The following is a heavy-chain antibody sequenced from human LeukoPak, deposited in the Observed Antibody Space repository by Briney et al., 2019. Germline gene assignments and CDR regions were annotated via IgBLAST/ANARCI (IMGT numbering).Heavy chain of an antibody. CDR3: ARQGVWFYYGSTNWFDP. CDR1: GGSISSYY. J-gene: IGHJ5*02. Sequence: SETLSLTCTVSGGSISSYYWSWIRQPPGKGLEWIGYIYYSGSTNYNPSLKSRVTISVDTSKNQFSLKLSSVTAADTAVYYCARQGVWFYYGSTNWFDPWGQGTLVTVSS. CDR2: IYYSGST. D-gene: IGHD3-10*01. V-gene: IGHV4-59*08.